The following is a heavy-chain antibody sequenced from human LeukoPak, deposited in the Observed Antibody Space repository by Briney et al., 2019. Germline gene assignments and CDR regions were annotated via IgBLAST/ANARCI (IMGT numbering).Heavy chain of an antibody. J-gene: IGHJ4*02. CDR2: IYPGDSNP. CDR3: ARRRGGYYFDY. CDR1: GYNFTNYW. V-gene: IGHV5-51*01. D-gene: IGHD2-15*01. Sequence: GESLKISCKASGYNFTNYWIGWGRQVPGKGLEWMGIIYPGDSNPRYSPSFQGQVTISADKSTSTAYLQWSSLKASDTAIYYCARRRGGYYFDYWGQGTLVTVSS.